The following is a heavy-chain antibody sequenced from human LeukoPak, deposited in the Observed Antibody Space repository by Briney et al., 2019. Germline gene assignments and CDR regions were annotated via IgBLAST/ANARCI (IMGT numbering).Heavy chain of an antibody. V-gene: IGHV3-15*01. D-gene: IGHD1-26*01. Sequence: GGSLRLSCAASGFTFNHAWMSWVRQAPGKRLEWVGRIKSRTNGGTTDYAAPVTGRYTISSDHSKNTLYPQMNSLNTEDTAVYYCTWVGARYYFDYWGQGTLVTVSS. CDR3: TWVGARYYFDY. CDR1: GFTFNHAW. J-gene: IGHJ4*02. CDR2: IKSRTNGGTT.